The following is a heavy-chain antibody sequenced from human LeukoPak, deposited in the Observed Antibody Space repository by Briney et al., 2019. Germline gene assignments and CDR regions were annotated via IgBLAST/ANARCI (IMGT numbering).Heavy chain of an antibody. D-gene: IGHD1-1*01. CDR1: GGSISSYY. J-gene: IGHJ3*02. CDR3: ARDTTGTGAFDI. V-gene: IGHV4-59*01. Sequence: KASETLSLTCTVSGGSISSYYWSWIRQPPGKGLEWIGYIYYSGSTNYNPSLKSRVTISVDTSKNQFSLKLSSVTAADTAVYYCARDTTGTGAFDIWGQGTMVTVSS. CDR2: IYYSGST.